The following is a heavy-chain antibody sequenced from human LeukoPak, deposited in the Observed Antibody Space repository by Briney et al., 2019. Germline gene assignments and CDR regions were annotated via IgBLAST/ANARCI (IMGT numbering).Heavy chain of an antibody. CDR3: ARGPLGYCSSTSCRDAFDI. J-gene: IGHJ3*02. CDR2: INHSGST. V-gene: IGHV4-34*01. Sequence: SETLSLTCAVYGGSFSGYYWSWIRQPPGKGLEWIGEINHSGSTNYNPSLKSRVTISVDTSKNQFSLKLSSVTAAGTAVYYCARGPLGYCSSTSCRDAFDIWGQGTMVTVSS. CDR1: GGSFSGYY. D-gene: IGHD2-2*01.